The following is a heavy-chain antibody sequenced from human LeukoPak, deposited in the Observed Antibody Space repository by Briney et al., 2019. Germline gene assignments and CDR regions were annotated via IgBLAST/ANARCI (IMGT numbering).Heavy chain of an antibody. CDR1: GYTFTSYG. J-gene: IGHJ6*02. V-gene: IGHV1-18*01. D-gene: IGHD2-2*01. CDR2: ISAYNGNT. Sequence: ASVTVSCKASGYTFTSYGISWVRQAPGQGLEWMGWISAYNGNTNYAQKLQGRVTMTTDTSTSTAYMELRSLRSDDTAVYYCARVLNSETSWFHPFYYYYYGMDVWGQGTTVTVSS. CDR3: ARVLNSETSWFHPFYYYYYGMDV.